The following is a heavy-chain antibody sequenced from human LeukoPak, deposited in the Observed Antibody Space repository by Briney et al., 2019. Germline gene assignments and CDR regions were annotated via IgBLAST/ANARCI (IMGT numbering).Heavy chain of an antibody. Sequence: GSLRLSCAASGFTFSSYAMHWVRQAPGKGLEWVAVISYDGSNKYYADSVEGRFTISRDNSKNTLYLQMNSLRAEDTAVYYCARDREMATITQYYYYYGMDVWGQGTTVTVSS. V-gene: IGHV3-30*04. CDR2: ISYDGSNK. J-gene: IGHJ6*02. CDR1: GFTFSSYA. D-gene: IGHD5-24*01. CDR3: ARDREMATITQYYYYYGMDV.